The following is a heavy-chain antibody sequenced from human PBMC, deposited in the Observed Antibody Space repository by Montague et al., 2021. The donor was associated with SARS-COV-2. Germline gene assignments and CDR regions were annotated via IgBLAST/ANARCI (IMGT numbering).Heavy chain of an antibody. D-gene: IGHD3-22*01. CDR1: GGSISSSHW. Sequence: SETLSLTCAVSGGSISSSHWFTWVRQPPGEGLEWIGDIYDSETINYNPSLKRRVTISVDRTKNQFSLKLSSVTAADTAVYYCARGPDSSGYYNDFDYWGQGTLVTVSS. J-gene: IGHJ4*02. CDR3: ARGPDSSGYYNDFDY. CDR2: IYDSETI. V-gene: IGHV4-4*02.